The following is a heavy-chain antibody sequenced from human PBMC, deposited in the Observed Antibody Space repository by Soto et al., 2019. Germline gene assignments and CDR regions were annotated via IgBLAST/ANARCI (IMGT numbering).Heavy chain of an antibody. V-gene: IGHV3-33*01. J-gene: IGHJ6*02. D-gene: IGHD2-2*02. CDR2: IWYDGSNK. CDR3: ASGGRYCSSTSCYRGQGRYYYYGMDV. Sequence: GGSLRLSCAASGFTFSSYGMHWVRQAPGKGLEWVAVIWYDGSNKYYADSVKGRFTISRDNSKNTLYLQMNSLRAEDTAVYYCASGGRYCSSTSCYRGQGRYYYYGMDVWGQGTTVTVSS. CDR1: GFTFSSYG.